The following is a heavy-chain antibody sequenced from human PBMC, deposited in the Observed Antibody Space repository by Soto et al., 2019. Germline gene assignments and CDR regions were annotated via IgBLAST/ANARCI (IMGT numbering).Heavy chain of an antibody. Sequence: SETLSLTCTVSGGSISSGGYYWSWIRQPPGKGLEWIGYIYYSGSTNYNPSLKSRVTISVDTSKNQFSLKLSSVTAADTAVYYCARAVAGKDTFDYWGQGTLVTVSS. CDR2: IYYSGST. V-gene: IGHV4-61*08. CDR1: GGSISSGGYY. D-gene: IGHD6-19*01. J-gene: IGHJ4*02. CDR3: ARAVAGKDTFDY.